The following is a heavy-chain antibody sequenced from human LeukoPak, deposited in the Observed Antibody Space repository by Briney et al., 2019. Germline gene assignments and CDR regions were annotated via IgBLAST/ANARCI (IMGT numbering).Heavy chain of an antibody. V-gene: IGHV1-2*02. D-gene: IGHD3-10*01. CDR2: INPKNGGT. CDR3: ARDMIQGVMGY. Sequence: ASVKVSCKASGGTFSSYAISWVRQAPGQGLEWMGWINPKNGGTHYAQNFQGRVTMTSDTSISTLYMELTTLRSDDTAVFYCARDMIQGVMGYWGQGTPVTVSS. CDR1: GGTFSSYA. J-gene: IGHJ4*02.